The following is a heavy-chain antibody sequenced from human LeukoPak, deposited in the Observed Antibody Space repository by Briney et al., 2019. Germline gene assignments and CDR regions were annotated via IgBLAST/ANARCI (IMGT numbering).Heavy chain of an antibody. V-gene: IGHV3-23*01. J-gene: IGHJ4*02. CDR1: GFTFNDYA. CDR3: AKNQWELTD. D-gene: IGHD1-26*01. CDR2: VSDTGGST. Sequence: GGSLRLSCAASGFTFNDYAMSWVRQAPGKGLEWVSSVSDTGGSTYYADTVKGRFTISRDNSNNTLFLQMNRLSAEDTAVYSCAKNQWELTDWGQGTLVTVSS.